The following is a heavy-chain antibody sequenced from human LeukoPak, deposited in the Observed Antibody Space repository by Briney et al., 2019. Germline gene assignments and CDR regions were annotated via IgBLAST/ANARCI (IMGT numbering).Heavy chain of an antibody. V-gene: IGHV4-59*01. Sequence: SETLSLTCAVSGGPISSYFWSWIRQPPGKGLEWIGYVYYGDSTKYNPSLKSRVIISVDTSKKQFSLNLSSVTAADTALYYCARAGRWEGRPHAFDIWGQGTMVTASS. CDR1: GGPISSYF. J-gene: IGHJ3*02. D-gene: IGHD1-26*01. CDR2: VYYGDST. CDR3: ARAGRWEGRPHAFDI.